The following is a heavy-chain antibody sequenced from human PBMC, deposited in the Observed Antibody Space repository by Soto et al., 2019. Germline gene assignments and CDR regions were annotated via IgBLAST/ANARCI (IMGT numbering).Heavy chain of an antibody. Sequence: QITLKESGPTLVKPTQTLTLTCTFSGFSLATSGLGVGWVRQPPGKALEWLALIYRDDDKRYSSSLKSRINITMGTSRNQVVFTMTNVDPVDTATYYCAHTTVTVYGFEVWGQGTMVVVSS. D-gene: IGHD4-17*01. CDR3: AHTTVTVYGFEV. V-gene: IGHV2-5*02. CDR1: GFSLATSGLG. CDR2: IYRDDDK. J-gene: IGHJ3*01.